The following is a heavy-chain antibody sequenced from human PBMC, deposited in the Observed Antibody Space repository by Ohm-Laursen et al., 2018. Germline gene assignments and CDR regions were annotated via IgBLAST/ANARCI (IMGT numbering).Heavy chain of an antibody. Sequence: SLRLSCAASGFTFSNAWMSWVRQAPGKGLEWVGHIKSKTDGGTTDYAAPVKGRFTISRDDSKNTLYLQMNSLKTEDTAVYYCTTGSSGYYWGQGTLVTVSS. CDR3: TTGSSGYY. J-gene: IGHJ4*02. CDR2: IKSKTDGGTT. V-gene: IGHV3-15*01. D-gene: IGHD3-22*01. CDR1: GFTFSNAW.